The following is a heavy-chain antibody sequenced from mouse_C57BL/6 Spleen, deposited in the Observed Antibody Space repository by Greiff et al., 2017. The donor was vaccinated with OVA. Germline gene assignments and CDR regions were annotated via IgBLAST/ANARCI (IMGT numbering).Heavy chain of an antibody. CDR1: GFTFSDYY. V-gene: IGHV5-16*01. D-gene: IGHD6-1*01. CDR3: ARGHNYFDY. CDR2: INYDDSST. Sequence: EVMLVESEGGLVQPGSSMKLSCTASGFTFSDYYMAWVRQVPEKGLEWVANINYDDSSTYYLDSLKSRFIISRDNAKNILYLQMSSLKSEDTATYYCARGHNYFDYWGQGTTLTVSS. J-gene: IGHJ2*01.